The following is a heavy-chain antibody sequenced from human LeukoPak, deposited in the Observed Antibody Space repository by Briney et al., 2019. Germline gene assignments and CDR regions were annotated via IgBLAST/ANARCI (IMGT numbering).Heavy chain of an antibody. D-gene: IGHD6-13*01. CDR3: ARGRIAAAGTAGRAFDY. Sequence: ASVKVSCKASGYTFTSYDINWVRQAPGQGLEWMGWISAYNGNTNYAQKLQGRVTMTTDTSTSTAYMELRSLRSDDTAVYYCARGRIAAAGTAGRAFDYWGQGTLVTVSS. V-gene: IGHV1-18*01. J-gene: IGHJ4*02. CDR1: GYTFTSYD. CDR2: ISAYNGNT.